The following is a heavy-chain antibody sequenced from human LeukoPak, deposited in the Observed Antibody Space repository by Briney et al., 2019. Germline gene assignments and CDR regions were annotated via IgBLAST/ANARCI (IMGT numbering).Heavy chain of an antibody. J-gene: IGHJ5*02. Sequence: GGSLRLSCAASGFTVSSNHMNWVRQPPGKGLEWVANIYSDGGTYYTDSVEGRFTISRDNSKNTLYLQVNSLRAEDTAVYYCAKTYNNGFDPWGQGTLVTVSS. CDR2: IYSDGGT. V-gene: IGHV3-53*01. CDR3: AKTYNNGFDP. CDR1: GFTVSSNH. D-gene: IGHD1-14*01.